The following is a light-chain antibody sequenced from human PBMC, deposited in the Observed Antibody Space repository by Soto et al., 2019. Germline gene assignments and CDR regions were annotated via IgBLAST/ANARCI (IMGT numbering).Light chain of an antibody. CDR2: DAS. J-gene: IGKJ1*01. Sequence: ELVFTQSPSTLSLSPLERCTLSCMASQSVIRDLAWYQQRPGQAPRLLIYDASYRPTGIPARFSGSGSGTDFTLTISSLEPEDVAVYYCQHRFNWPWTFGQGTKVDIK. CDR3: QHRFNWPWT. CDR1: QSVIRD. V-gene: IGKV3-11*01.